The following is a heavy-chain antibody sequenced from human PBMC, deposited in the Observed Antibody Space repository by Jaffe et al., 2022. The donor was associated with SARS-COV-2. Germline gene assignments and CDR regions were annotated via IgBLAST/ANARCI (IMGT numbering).Heavy chain of an antibody. Sequence: EVRLVESGGGLVQPGGSLRLSCAASGLTFSSYAMSWVRQAPGKGLEWVSTISGGSDLTYYADSVKGRFTISRDNAKNTLYLQMNSLRAEDSAVYYCGKRECSAGGCYSFYDYRGQGTLVTVSS. J-gene: IGHJ4*02. CDR1: GLTFSSYA. D-gene: IGHD2-15*01. V-gene: IGHV3-23*04. CDR3: GKRECSAGGCYSFYDY. CDR2: ISGGSDLT.